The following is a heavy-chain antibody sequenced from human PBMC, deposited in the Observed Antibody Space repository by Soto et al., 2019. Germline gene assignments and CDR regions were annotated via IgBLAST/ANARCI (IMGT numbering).Heavy chain of an antibody. CDR3: ARDVSLYYYDSSGYSRSAFDI. CDR1: GYTFTSYY. D-gene: IGHD3-22*01. V-gene: IGHV1-46*01. J-gene: IGHJ3*02. Sequence: ASVKVSCKASGYTFTSYYMHWVRQAPGQGLEWMGIINPSGGSTSYAQKFQGRVTMTRDTSTSTVYMELSSLRSEDTAVYYCARDVSLYYYDSSGYSRSAFDIWGQGTMVTVSS. CDR2: INPSGGST.